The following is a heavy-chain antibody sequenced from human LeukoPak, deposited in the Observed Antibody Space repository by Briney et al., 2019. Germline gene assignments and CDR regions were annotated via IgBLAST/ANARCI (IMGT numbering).Heavy chain of an antibody. CDR2: ISGSGGST. CDR1: GFIFSSCA. CDR3: AKVVTVDY. J-gene: IGHJ4*02. V-gene: IGHV3-23*01. Sequence: PGGSLRLSCAASGFIFSSCAMSWVRQAPGKGLTWVSAISGSGGSTYYADSVKGRFTISRDNSKNTLYLQMNSLRAEDTALYYCAKVVTVDYWGQGTLVTVSS.